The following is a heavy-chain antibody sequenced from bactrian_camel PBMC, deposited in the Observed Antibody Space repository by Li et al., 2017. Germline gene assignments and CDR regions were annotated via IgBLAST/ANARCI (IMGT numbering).Heavy chain of an antibody. J-gene: IGHJ4*01. D-gene: IGHD4*01. CDR3: AAEVFPCRSYSNYAEH. CDR2: FYSDGTT. V-gene: IGHV3S53*01. Sequence: HVQLVESGGGSAQAGGALRLSCAADGYTDNFNSMGWFRQAPGKEREGVATFYSDGTTYVCADSVKGRFTISRDNAKNTIYLQMNNLQPDDTAVYYCAAEVFPCRSYSNYAEHWGQGTQVTVS. CDR1: GYTDNFNS.